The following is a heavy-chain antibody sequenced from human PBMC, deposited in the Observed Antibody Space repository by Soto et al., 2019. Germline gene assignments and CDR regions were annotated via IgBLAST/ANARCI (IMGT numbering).Heavy chain of an antibody. Sequence: QVQLQESGPGLVQPSQTLSLTCSVSGDPVSSGSNYWTWVRQHPVKGLEWIGYIYHTGSTYYNPSLQSRLIMSIDTSKNQFSLHLYSVTAADTAVYFCASKLGTTHYFDFWGQGSLVAVSS. CDR1: GDPVSSGSNY. CDR3: ASKLGTTHYFDF. V-gene: IGHV4-31*03. J-gene: IGHJ4*02. CDR2: IYHTGST. D-gene: IGHD7-27*01.